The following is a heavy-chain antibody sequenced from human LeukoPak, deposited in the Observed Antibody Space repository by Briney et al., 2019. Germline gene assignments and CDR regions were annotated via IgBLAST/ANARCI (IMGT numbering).Heavy chain of an antibody. V-gene: IGHV4-59*01. Sequence: SETLSLTCTVSGGSISSYYWSWIRQPPGKGLEWIGYIYYSGSTNYNPSLKSRVTISVDTSKNQFSLKLSSVTAADTAVYYCARVEVAVAGTYYYYYYMDVWGKGTTVTVSS. CDR2: IYYSGST. J-gene: IGHJ6*03. CDR1: GGSISSYY. D-gene: IGHD6-19*01. CDR3: ARVEVAVAGTYYYYYYMDV.